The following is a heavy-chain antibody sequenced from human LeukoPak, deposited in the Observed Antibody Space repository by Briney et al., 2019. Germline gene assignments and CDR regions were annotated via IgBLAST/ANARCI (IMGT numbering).Heavy chain of an antibody. CDR2: ISALNGNT. Sequence: ALVKVSCKASGYTFSSYSITWVRQAPGQGLEWLGWISALNGNTNLAQKVQGRVSMTTDTSTSTAYMELRSLRSDDSAVYYCARKAVMVRGVINHNYGMDVWGQGTTVTVSS. J-gene: IGHJ6*02. V-gene: IGHV1-18*01. CDR1: GYTFSSYS. CDR3: ARKAVMVRGVINHNYGMDV. D-gene: IGHD3-10*01.